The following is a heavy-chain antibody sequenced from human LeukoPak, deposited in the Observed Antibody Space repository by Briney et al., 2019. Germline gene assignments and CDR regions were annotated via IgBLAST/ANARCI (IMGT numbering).Heavy chain of an antibody. Sequence: PSETLSLTCTVSGGSISSYYWSWIRQPPGKGLEWIGYIYYSGSTNYNPSLKSRVTISVDTSKNQFSLKLSSVTAADTAVYYCARDLVGYSSSWTAPKYYYYMDVWGKGTTVTVSS. V-gene: IGHV4-59*01. CDR2: IYYSGST. CDR3: ARDLVGYSSSWTAPKYYYYMDV. D-gene: IGHD6-13*01. CDR1: GGSISSYY. J-gene: IGHJ6*03.